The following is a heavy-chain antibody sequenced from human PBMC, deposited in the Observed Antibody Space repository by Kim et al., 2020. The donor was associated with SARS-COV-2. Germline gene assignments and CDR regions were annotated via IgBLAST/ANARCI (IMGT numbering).Heavy chain of an antibody. J-gene: IGHJ3*02. D-gene: IGHD5-18*01. CDR2: ISYDGSNK. V-gene: IGHV3-30*04. Sequence: GGSLRLSCAASGFTFSSYAMHWVRQAPGKGLEWVAVISYDGSNKYYADSVKGRFTISRDNSKNTLYLQMNSLRAEDTAVYYCARPTTRDQTWIQLWLLFAFDIWGQGTMVTVSS. CDR3: ARPTTRDQTWIQLWLLFAFDI. CDR1: GFTFSSYA.